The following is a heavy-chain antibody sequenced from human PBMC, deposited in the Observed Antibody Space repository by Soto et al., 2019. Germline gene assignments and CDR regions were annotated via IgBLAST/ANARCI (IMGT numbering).Heavy chain of an antibody. V-gene: IGHV3-23*01. CDR2: ISGSGGST. CDR1: GFTFSSYA. CDR3: AKALFYDSSGYYYYFDY. D-gene: IGHD3-22*01. Sequence: GVSLRLSCAASGFTFSSYAMSWVRQAPGKGLEWVSAISGSGGSTYYADSVKGRFTISRDNSKNTLYLQMNSLRAEDTAVYYCAKALFYDSSGYYYYFDYWGQGALVTVSS. J-gene: IGHJ4*02.